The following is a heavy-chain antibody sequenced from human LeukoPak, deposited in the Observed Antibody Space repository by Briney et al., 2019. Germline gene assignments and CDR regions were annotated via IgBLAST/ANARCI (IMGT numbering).Heavy chain of an antibody. J-gene: IGHJ4*02. CDR1: GYTFTGYY. D-gene: IGHD3-22*01. V-gene: IGHV1-2*02. Sequence: ASVKVSCKASGYTFTGYYMHWVRQAPGQGLEWMGWINPNSGGTNYAQKFQGRVTMTRDTSISTAYMELSRLRSDDTAVYYCARLFKYYYDRSGHNLDYWGQATLVTGSS. CDR2: INPNSGGT. CDR3: ARLFKYYYDRSGHNLDY.